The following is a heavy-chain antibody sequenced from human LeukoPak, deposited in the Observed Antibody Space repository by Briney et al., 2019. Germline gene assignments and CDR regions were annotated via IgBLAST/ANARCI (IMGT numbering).Heavy chain of an antibody. CDR2: ISGSGGST. V-gene: IGHV3-23*01. CDR3: AKDRGIVGATLFDY. D-gene: IGHD1-26*01. Sequence: GGSLRLSCAASGFTFSSYAMSWVRQAPGKGLEWVSAISGSGGSTYYADSVKGRFTISRDNSKNTLYPQMNGLRAEDTAVYYCAKDRGIVGATLFDYWGQGTLVTVSS. J-gene: IGHJ4*02. CDR1: GFTFSSYA.